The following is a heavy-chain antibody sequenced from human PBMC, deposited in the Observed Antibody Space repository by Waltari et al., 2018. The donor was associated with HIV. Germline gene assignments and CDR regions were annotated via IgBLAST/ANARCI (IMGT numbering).Heavy chain of an antibody. Sequence: EVQLLESGGGLVQPGGSLSLSCAASGFTFRRYAVSWVRQAPGKGLEWFSAISGSGGSTYYADSVKGRFTISRDNSKNTLYLQMNSLRAEDTAVYYCAKRAVTPGCDYWGQGTLVTVSS. CDR1: GFTFRRYA. J-gene: IGHJ4*02. CDR3: AKRAVTPGCDY. D-gene: IGHD4-17*01. CDR2: ISGSGGST. V-gene: IGHV3-23*01.